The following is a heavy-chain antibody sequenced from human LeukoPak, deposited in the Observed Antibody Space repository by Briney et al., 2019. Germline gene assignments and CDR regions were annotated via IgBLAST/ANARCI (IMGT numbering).Heavy chain of an antibody. Sequence: SETLSLTCTVSGGSISSGDYYWSWIRQPPGKGQEWIGYIYYSGSTYYNPSLKSRVTISVDTSKNQFSLKLSSVTAADTAVYYCARDSGDLWFGERINNWFDPWGQGTLVTVSS. V-gene: IGHV4-30-4*01. D-gene: IGHD3-10*01. CDR1: GGSISSGDYY. CDR3: ARDSGDLWFGERINNWFDP. J-gene: IGHJ5*02. CDR2: IYYSGST.